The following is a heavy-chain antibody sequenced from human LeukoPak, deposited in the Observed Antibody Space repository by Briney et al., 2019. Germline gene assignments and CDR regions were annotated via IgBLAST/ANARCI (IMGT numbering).Heavy chain of an antibody. D-gene: IGHD3-22*01. J-gene: IGHJ5*02. CDR2: ISYDGSNK. CDR1: GFTFSGYW. V-gene: IGHV3-30-3*01. CDR3: AREYYYDSSGYYAS. Sequence: GGSLRLSCAASGFTFSGYWMHWVRQAPGKGLEWVAVISYDGSNKYYADSVKGRFTISRDNSKNTLYLQMNSLRAEDTAVYYCAREYYYDSSGYYASWGQGTLVTVSS.